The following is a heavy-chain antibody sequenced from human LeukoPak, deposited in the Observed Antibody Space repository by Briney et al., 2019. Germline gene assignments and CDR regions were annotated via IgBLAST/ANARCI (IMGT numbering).Heavy chain of an antibody. Sequence: GGSLRLSCVGSGFSFSSYAMTWVRQAPGKGLEWVSALTGSGRSTYYADSVKGRFTISRDNSKNTLFLQMNSVRAEDTAVYYCAKYITVSTNSYYYYMDVWGKGTTVTVSS. J-gene: IGHJ6*03. CDR1: GFSFSSYA. D-gene: IGHD4-11*01. V-gene: IGHV3-23*01. CDR3: AKYITVSTNSYYYYMDV. CDR2: LTGSGRST.